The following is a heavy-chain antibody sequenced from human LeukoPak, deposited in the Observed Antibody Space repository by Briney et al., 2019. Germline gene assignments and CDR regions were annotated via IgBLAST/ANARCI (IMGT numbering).Heavy chain of an antibody. Sequence: PSETLSLTCTVSGGSISSSSYYWGWIRQPPGKGLEWIGSIYYSGSTYYNPSLKSRVTISVDTSKNQFSLKLSSVTAADTAVYYCASDGITMIVVAAYAFDIWGQGTMVTVSS. CDR2: IYYSGST. J-gene: IGHJ3*02. CDR3: ASDGITMIVVAAYAFDI. CDR1: GGSISSSSYY. D-gene: IGHD3-22*01. V-gene: IGHV4-39*07.